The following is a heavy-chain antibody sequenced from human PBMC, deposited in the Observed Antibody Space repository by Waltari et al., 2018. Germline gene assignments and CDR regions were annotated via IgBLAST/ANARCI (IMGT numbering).Heavy chain of an antibody. Sequence: QVQLVQSGAEVKKPGASVKVSCKASGYTFTTYAMHWVRQAPGQRLEWMGWINAGNGNTKYSQDFRGRVTITRDTSASTAYMELSSLRSEDMAVYYCARGNGLAFDIWGQGTMVTVSS. J-gene: IGHJ3*02. CDR2: INAGNGNT. CDR1: GYTFTTYA. CDR3: ARGNGLAFDI. V-gene: IGHV1-3*03. D-gene: IGHD1-1*01.